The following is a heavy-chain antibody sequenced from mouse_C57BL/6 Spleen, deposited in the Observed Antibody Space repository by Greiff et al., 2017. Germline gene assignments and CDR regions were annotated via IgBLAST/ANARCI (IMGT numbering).Heavy chain of an antibody. J-gene: IGHJ3*01. D-gene: IGHD4-1*01. CDR3: ARETGLPFAY. Sequence: VKLQESGPELLKPGASVKISCKASGYAFSSSWMNWVKQRPGKGLEWIGRIYPGDGDTNYNGKFKGKATLTADKSSSTAYMQLSSLTSEDSAVYFCARETGLPFAYWGQGTLVTVSA. V-gene: IGHV1-82*01. CDR2: IYPGDGDT. CDR1: GYAFSSSW.